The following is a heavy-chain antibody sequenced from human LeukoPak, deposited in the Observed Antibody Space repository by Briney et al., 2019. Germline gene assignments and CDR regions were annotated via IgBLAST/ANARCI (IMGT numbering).Heavy chain of an antibody. Sequence: GGSLRLSCAASGLIVSSNYMSWVRQAPGKGLEWVSALYSGGSIYYADSVKGRFTISRDNSKNTLYLQMNSLRAEDTAVYYCARDLSRGLYYFDHWGQGALVTVSS. V-gene: IGHV3-53*01. CDR3: ARDLSRGLYYFDH. CDR2: LYSGGSI. D-gene: IGHD3/OR15-3a*01. CDR1: GLIVSSNY. J-gene: IGHJ4*02.